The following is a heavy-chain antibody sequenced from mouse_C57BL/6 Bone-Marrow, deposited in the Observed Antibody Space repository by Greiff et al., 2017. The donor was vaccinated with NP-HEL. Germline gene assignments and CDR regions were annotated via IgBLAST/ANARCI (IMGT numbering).Heavy chain of an antibody. CDR3: ARVYYDYAGYFDY. CDR1: GFTFSDYY. V-gene: IGHV5-16*01. J-gene: IGHJ2*01. D-gene: IGHD2-4*01. CDR2: INYDGSST. Sequence: EVKVVESEGGLVQPGRSMKLSCTASGFTFSDYYMAWVRQVPEKGLEWVANINYDGSSTYYLVSLKSRFIISRDNAKNMLYLQMSSLKSEDTATYYCARVYYDYAGYFDYWGQGTTLTVSS.